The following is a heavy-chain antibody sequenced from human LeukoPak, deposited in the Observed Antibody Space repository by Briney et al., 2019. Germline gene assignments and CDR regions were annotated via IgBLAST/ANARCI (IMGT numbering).Heavy chain of an antibody. J-gene: IGHJ5*02. CDR3: ARGRSYYYGSGSYTRFDP. CDR2: INHSGST. V-gene: IGHV4-34*01. CDR1: GGSFSGYY. D-gene: IGHD3-10*01. Sequence: SETLSLTCAVYGGSFSGYYWRWIRQPPGKGLEWIGEINHSGSTNYNPSLKSRVTISVDTSKNQFSLKLSSVTAADTAVYYCARGRSYYYGSGSYTRFDPWGQGTLVTVSS.